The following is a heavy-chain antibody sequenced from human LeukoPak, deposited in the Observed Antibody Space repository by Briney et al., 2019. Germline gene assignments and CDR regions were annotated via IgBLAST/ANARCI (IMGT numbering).Heavy chain of an antibody. D-gene: IGHD4-11*01. CDR2: IYYSGST. J-gene: IGHJ5*02. Sequence: PSQTLSLTCTVSGGSISSGSYYWGWIRQPPGKGLEWIGSIYYSGSTYYNPSLKSRVTISVDTSKNQFSLKLSSVTAADTAVYYCARETTVTKSSGWFDPWGQGTLVTVSS. V-gene: IGHV4-39*07. CDR3: ARETTVTKSSGWFDP. CDR1: GGSISSGSYY.